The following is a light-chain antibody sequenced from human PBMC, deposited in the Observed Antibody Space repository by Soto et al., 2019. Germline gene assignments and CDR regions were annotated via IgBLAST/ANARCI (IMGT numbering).Light chain of an antibody. V-gene: IGKV1-39*01. Sequence: IQMTQSPSSLSASVGDRVTITCRASQNTYNYLNWYQQKPGKAPKLLIYSAFSLQSGVSSRFSGSGSGTDFTLTISSLQPEDSATYYCQQTYSTPLTFGGGTKVEIE. CDR3: QQTYSTPLT. J-gene: IGKJ4*01. CDR1: QNTYNY. CDR2: SAF.